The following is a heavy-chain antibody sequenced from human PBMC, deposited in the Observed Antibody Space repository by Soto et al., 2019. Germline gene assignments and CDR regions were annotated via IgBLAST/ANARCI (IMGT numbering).Heavy chain of an antibody. CDR3: ARGVLGPGDYSFGFDV. CDR2: IGAAGDT. J-gene: IGHJ6*02. D-gene: IGHD2-8*02. V-gene: IGHV3-13*01. Sequence: PGGSLRLSCAASGFTFSNYDMHWVRQAKGKGLEWLSGIGAAGDTFYPGSVSGRFTISRENAKNSLNLQINSLRAGDTAVYFCARGVLGPGDYSFGFDVWGQGTTVTVSS. CDR1: GFTFSNYD.